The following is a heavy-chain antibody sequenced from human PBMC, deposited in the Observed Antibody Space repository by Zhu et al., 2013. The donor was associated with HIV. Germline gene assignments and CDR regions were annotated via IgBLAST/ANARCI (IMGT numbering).Heavy chain of an antibody. Sequence: QVQLVQSGAEVKKPGASVKVSCKASGYTFTSYDIIWVRQATGQGLEWVGWMDPNSANTGYARKFQGRVTITMNTSISTAYMELNSLRSEDTAVYYCARYKGYSYGRYYYHMDVWGKGTTVTVSS. J-gene: IGHJ6*03. V-gene: IGHV1-8*03. CDR2: MDPNSANT. CDR1: GYTFTSYD. CDR3: ARYKGYSYGRYYYHMDV. D-gene: IGHD5-18*01.